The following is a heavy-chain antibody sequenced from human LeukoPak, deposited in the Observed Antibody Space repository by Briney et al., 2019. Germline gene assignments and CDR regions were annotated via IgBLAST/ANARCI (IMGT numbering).Heavy chain of an antibody. D-gene: IGHD3-22*01. CDR3: ARICETTYYYDSSGYADY. J-gene: IGHJ4*02. Sequence: GGSLRLSCAASGFTFSSYSMNWVRQAPGKGLEWVSSISSSSSYIYYADSVKGRFTISRDNAKNSLYLQMNSLRAEDTAVYYCARICETTYYYDSSGYADYWGQGTLVTVSS. CDR1: GFTFSSYS. V-gene: IGHV3-21*01. CDR2: ISSSSSYI.